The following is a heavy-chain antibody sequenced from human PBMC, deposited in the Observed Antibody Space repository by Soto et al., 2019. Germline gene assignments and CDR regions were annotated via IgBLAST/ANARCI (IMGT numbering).Heavy chain of an antibody. CDR2: ISGSGGST. V-gene: IGHV3-23*01. Sequence: PGGSLRLSCAASGFTFSSSTMNWVRQAPGKGLEWVSAISGSGGSTYYADSVKGRFTISRDNSKNTLYLQMNSLRAEDTAVYYCAKVLLYYYDSSGYYPLSDYYGMDVWGQGTTVTVSS. D-gene: IGHD3-22*01. CDR3: AKVLLYYYDSSGYYPLSDYYGMDV. CDR1: GFTFSSST. J-gene: IGHJ6*02.